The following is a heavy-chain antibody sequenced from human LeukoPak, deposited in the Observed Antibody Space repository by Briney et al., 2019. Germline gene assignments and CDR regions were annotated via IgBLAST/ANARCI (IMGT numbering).Heavy chain of an antibody. V-gene: IGHV1-3*01. J-gene: IGHJ4*02. Sequence: ASVKVSCKASGYTFTDYTMHWLRQAPGQRLEWMGWINAGNGNTKYSQKFQGRVTITRDTSASTAYMELSSLRSEDTAVYYCALGGVPAAIDYWGQGTLVTVSS. CDR3: ALGGVPAAIDY. CDR1: GYTFTDYT. D-gene: IGHD2-2*01. CDR2: INAGNGNT.